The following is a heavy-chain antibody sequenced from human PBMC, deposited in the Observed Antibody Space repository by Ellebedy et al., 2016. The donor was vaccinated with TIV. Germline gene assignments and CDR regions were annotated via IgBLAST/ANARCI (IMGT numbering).Heavy chain of an antibody. J-gene: IGHJ1*01. Sequence: GGSLRLXXAASGFTFGDYYMSWIRQAPGKGLEWVSYISSNGRYTDYADSVKGRFTISRDNAKNSLYLQMNSLRGDDTAVYYCARDSMTGLQLWGQGTVVTVSS. CDR3: ARDSMTGLQL. CDR2: ISSNGRYT. CDR1: GFTFGDYY. V-gene: IGHV3-11*05.